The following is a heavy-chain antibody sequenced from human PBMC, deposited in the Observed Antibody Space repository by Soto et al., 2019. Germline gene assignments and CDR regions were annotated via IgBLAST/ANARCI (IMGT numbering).Heavy chain of an antibody. CDR2: IYHSGST. CDR1: GGSISSGGYY. J-gene: IGHJ5*02. D-gene: IGHD3-22*01. Sequence: PSETLSLTCIVSGGSISSGGYYWSWIRQHPGKGLEWIGYIYHSGSTYYNPSLKSRVTISVDKSKNQFSLKLSSVTAADTAVYYCARDLEYYYDSSGYLNWFDPWGQG. CDR3: ARDLEYYYDSSGYLNWFDP. V-gene: IGHV4-31*03.